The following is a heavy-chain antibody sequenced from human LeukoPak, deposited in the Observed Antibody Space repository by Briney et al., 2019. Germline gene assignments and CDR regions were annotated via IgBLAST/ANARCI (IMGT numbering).Heavy chain of an antibody. Sequence: GASVKVSCKASGYTFTGYYMHWVRQAPGQGLEWMGWINPNSGGTNYAQKFQGRVTMTRDTSISTAYMELSRLRSDDTAVYYCARAFCSGGSCYWLFDYWGQGTLVTVSS. V-gene: IGHV1-2*02. CDR2: INPNSGGT. CDR3: ARAFCSGGSCYWLFDY. J-gene: IGHJ4*02. CDR1: GYTFTGYY. D-gene: IGHD2-15*01.